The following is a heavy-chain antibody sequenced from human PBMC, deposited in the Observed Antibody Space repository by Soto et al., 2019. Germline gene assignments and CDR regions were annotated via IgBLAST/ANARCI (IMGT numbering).Heavy chain of an antibody. J-gene: IGHJ6*02. Sequence: PSETLSLTCAVYGGSFSGYYWSWIRQPPGKGLEWIGEINHSGSTNYNPSLKSRVTISVDTSKNQFSLKLSSVTAADTAVYYCARGFSGYSSSWYLMDYYYYYGMDLWGQGTTVTVSS. CDR3: ARGFSGYSSSWYLMDYYYYYGMDL. CDR2: INHSGST. V-gene: IGHV4-34*01. D-gene: IGHD6-13*01. CDR1: GGSFSGYY.